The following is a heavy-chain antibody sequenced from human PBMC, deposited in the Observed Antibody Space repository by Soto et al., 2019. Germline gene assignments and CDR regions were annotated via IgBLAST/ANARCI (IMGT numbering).Heavy chain of an antibody. Sequence: EVQLVESGGGLVKPGGSLRLSCAASGFTFSSYSMNWVRQAPGKGLEWVSSISSSSSYIYYADSVKGRFTISRDNAKNSLYLQMNSLRAEDTAVYYCARAALRLAYYYYGMDVWGQGTTVTVSS. CDR2: ISSSSSYI. CDR3: ARAALRLAYYYYGMDV. V-gene: IGHV3-21*01. J-gene: IGHJ6*02. CDR1: GFTFSSYS.